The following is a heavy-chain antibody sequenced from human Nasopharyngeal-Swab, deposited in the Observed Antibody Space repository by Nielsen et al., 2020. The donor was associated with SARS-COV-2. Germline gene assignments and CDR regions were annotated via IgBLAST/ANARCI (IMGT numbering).Heavy chain of an antibody. CDR1: GFTFSSYG. V-gene: IGHV3-30*18. CDR3: AKDWGYRSDYYYYMDV. J-gene: IGHJ6*03. Sequence: GGSLRLSCAASGFTFSSYGMHWVRQAPGKGLEWVAVISYDGSNKYYADSVKGRFTISSDNSKNTLYLQMNSLRAEDTAVYYCAKDWGYRSDYYYYMDVWGKGTTVTVSS. D-gene: IGHD5-18*01. CDR2: ISYDGSNK.